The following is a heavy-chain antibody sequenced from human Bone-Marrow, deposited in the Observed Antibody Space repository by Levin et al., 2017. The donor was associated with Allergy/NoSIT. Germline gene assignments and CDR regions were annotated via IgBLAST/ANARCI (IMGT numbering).Heavy chain of an antibody. CDR1: GFTFSDYY. Sequence: GGSLRLSCAASGFTFSDYYMSWIRQAPGKGLEWVSYISSSGSTIYYADSVKGRFTISRDNAKNSLYLQMNSLRAEDTAVYYCAKCITMIVVVITDPRLCAFDIWGQGTMVTVSS. V-gene: IGHV3-11*01. J-gene: IGHJ3*02. CDR3: AKCITMIVVVITDPRLCAFDI. D-gene: IGHD3-22*01. CDR2: ISSSGSTI.